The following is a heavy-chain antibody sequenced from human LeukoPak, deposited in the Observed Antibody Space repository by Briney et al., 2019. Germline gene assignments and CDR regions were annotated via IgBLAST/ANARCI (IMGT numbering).Heavy chain of an antibody. D-gene: IGHD1-1*01. J-gene: IGHJ4*02. CDR3: ARVGTQGYFDY. CDR2: ISSSGSPM. V-gene: IGHV3-48*03. CDR1: GFTFSSYA. Sequence: GGSLRLSCAASGFTFSSYAMSWVRQAPGKGLERVSYISSSGSPMYYADSVKGRFTISRDNAKNSLYLQMNSLRAEDTAVYYCARVGTQGYFDYWGQGTLVTVSS.